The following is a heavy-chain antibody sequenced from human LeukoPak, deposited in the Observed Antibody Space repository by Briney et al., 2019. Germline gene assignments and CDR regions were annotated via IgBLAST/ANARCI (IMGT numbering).Heavy chain of an antibody. J-gene: IGHJ5*02. CDR2: IYYSGST. CDR3: ARNRHYCSGGSCSSNWFDP. Sequence: SETLSLNCTVSGGSVSSGSYYWRWIRQPPGKGLEWIGYIYYSGSTNYNPSLKSRVTISVDTSKNQFSLKLSSVTAADTAVYYCARNRHYCSGGSCSSNWFDPWGQGTLVTVSS. D-gene: IGHD2-15*01. CDR1: GGSVSSGSYY. V-gene: IGHV4-61*01.